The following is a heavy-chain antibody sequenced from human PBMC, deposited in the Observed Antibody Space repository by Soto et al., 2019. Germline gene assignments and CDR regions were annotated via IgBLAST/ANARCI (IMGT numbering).Heavy chain of an antibody. D-gene: IGHD4-17*01. V-gene: IGHV4-30-4*01. CDR2: IFFSGST. Sequence: QVQLQESGPGLMKSSQTLSLTCTVSGGSIRSSDYYWNWIRQPPGKGLEWIGYIFFSGSTDYNPSLKSRVTISLGTSKNQFSLKLSSVTAADTAVYYCVRLDYGDYAFDQWGQGTLVTVSS. CDR3: VRLDYGDYAFDQ. J-gene: IGHJ4*02. CDR1: GGSIRSSDYY.